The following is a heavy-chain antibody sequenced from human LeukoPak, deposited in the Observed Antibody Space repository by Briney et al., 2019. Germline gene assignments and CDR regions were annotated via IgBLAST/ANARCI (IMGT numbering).Heavy chain of an antibody. V-gene: IGHV3-7*01. Sequence: GGSLRLSCSASGFTFSSSWMNWVRQAPGKGLEWVANIKQDGSEQYYVDSVKGRFTISRDNAKNSLYLQMNSLRAEDTAVYYCAREMGMNGYSYGEDYYYYYMDVWGKGTTVTVSS. D-gene: IGHD5-18*01. CDR1: GFTFSSSW. J-gene: IGHJ6*03. CDR2: IKQDGSEQ. CDR3: AREMGMNGYSYGEDYYYYYMDV.